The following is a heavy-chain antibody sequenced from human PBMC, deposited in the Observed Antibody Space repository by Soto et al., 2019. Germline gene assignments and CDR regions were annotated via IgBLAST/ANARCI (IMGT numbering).Heavy chain of an antibody. J-gene: IGHJ6*02. V-gene: IGHV3-30*18. Sequence: GGSLRLSCAASGFTFSSYGMHWVRQAPGKGLEWVAVISYDGSNKYYADSVKGRFTISRDNSKNTLYLQMNSLRAEDTVVYYCAKDAALVRSSSYAYGMDVWGQGTTVTVSS. CDR3: AKDAALVRSSSYAYGMDV. CDR2: ISYDGSNK. CDR1: GFTFSSYG. D-gene: IGHD2-15*01.